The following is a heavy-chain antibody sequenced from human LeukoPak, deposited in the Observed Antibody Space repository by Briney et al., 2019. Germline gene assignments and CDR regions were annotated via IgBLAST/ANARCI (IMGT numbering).Heavy chain of an antibody. CDR3: ARHTSSGYYPDY. CDR2: IDDSGNT. CDR1: GGSIRSYF. Sequence: SETLSLTCSVSGGSIRSYFWSWIRQPAGKGLEWIGYIDDSGNTKYNPSLKNRVTMSVDTSKNQFSLKLSSVTAADTAVYYCARHTSSGYYPDYWGQGTLVTVSS. D-gene: IGHD3-22*01. J-gene: IGHJ4*02. V-gene: IGHV4-59*12.